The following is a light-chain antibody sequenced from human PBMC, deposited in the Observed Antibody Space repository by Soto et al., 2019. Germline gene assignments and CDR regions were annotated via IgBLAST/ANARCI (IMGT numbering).Light chain of an antibody. Sequence: DIVLTKSPGTLSLSPGERATLSCXASQSVRSNSLAWFQQKPGQAPRLLIYGASNRATGIPDRFSGSGSGTDFTLTNSRLEPEDFAVYYCQQYTDLPRTFGQGTKVDI. CDR2: GAS. CDR3: QQYTDLPRT. J-gene: IGKJ1*01. CDR1: QSVRSNS. V-gene: IGKV3-20*01.